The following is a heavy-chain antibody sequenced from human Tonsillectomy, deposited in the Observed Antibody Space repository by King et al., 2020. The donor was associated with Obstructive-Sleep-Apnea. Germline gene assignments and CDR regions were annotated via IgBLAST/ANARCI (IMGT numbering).Heavy chain of an antibody. CDR2: IRSEFYGGTT. V-gene: IGHV3-49*03. J-gene: IGHJ6*02. CDR3: TSYCSGGSCTVFYYYAMDV. CDR1: DFTFGDYA. D-gene: IGHD2-15*01. Sequence: VQLVESGGGLVQPGRSLRLSCTASDFTFGDYALSWFRQAPGKGLEWVGCIRSEFYGGTTDYAASVKGRFTISRDDSKSIAYLQMNSLKTEDTAVYYCTSYCSGGSCTVFYYYAMDVWGQGTTVTVSS.